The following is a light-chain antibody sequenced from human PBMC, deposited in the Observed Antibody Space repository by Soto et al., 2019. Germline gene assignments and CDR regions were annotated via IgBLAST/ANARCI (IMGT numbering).Light chain of an antibody. CDR1: TSSIGSSP. CDR2: SNV. Sequence: QSVLTQPPSASGTPGQTVTISCSGSTSSIGSSPMSWYQQHPGTAPELLIYSNVQRPSGVPGRFSGSRSGASASLAVSGLQSEDEATYYCASWDDSLNGPVLGGGTKLTVL. CDR3: ASWDDSLNGPV. J-gene: IGLJ2*01. V-gene: IGLV1-44*01.